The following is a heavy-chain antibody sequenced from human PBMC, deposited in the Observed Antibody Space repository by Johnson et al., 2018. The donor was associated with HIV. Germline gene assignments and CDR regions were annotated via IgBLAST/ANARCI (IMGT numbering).Heavy chain of an antibody. J-gene: IGHJ3*01. D-gene: IGHD1-14*01. Sequence: QMQLVESGGGLVQPGGSLRLSCAASGFTFSDYYMSWIRQAPGKGLEWVSYISSSGSTIYYADSVKGRFIISRDNAKNSLYLQMNSLRAEDTAVYYCATRDPTYRPGAFDLWGQGTMVTVSS. CDR1: GFTFSDYY. CDR2: ISSSGSTI. CDR3: ATRDPTYRPGAFDL. V-gene: IGHV3-11*04.